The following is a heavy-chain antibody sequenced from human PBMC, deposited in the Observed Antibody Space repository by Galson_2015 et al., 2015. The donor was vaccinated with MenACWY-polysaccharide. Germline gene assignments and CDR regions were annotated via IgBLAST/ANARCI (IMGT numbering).Heavy chain of an antibody. D-gene: IGHD1-26*01. V-gene: IGHV3-23*01. CDR2: ISGSGGST. CDR3: AKVTTLRVGATNY. CDR1: GFTFSSYA. Sequence: SLRLSCAASGFTFSSYAMSWVRQAPGKGLEWVSAISGSGGSTYYADSVKGRFTISRDNSKNTLYLQMNSLRAEDTAVYYCAKVTTLRVGATNYWGRGTLVTVPS. J-gene: IGHJ2*01.